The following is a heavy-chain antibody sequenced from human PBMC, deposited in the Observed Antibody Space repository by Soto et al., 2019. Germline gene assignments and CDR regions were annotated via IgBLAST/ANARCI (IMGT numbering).Heavy chain of an antibody. D-gene: IGHD2-8*01. Sequence: ASVKVSCKASGYTFTSYGISWVRQAPGQGLEWMGWISAYNGNTNYAQKLQGRVTMTTDTSTSTAYMELRSLRSDDTAVYYCARDRGCTNGVCYYYYYGMDVWGQGTTVTVSS. CDR3: ARDRGCTNGVCYYYYYGMDV. J-gene: IGHJ6*02. CDR2: ISAYNGNT. V-gene: IGHV1-18*01. CDR1: GYTFTSYG.